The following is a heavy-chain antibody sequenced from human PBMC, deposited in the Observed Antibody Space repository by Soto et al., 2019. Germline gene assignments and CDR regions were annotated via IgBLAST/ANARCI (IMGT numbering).Heavy chain of an antibody. V-gene: IGHV3-23*01. CDR3: AKDLFGIYYYGSGSYYNHDY. CDR1: GFTFSSYA. Sequence: GGSLRLSCAASGFTFSSYAMSWVRQAPGKGPEWVSAISGSGGSTYYADSVKGRFTISRDNSKNTLYLQMNSLRAEDTAVYYCAKDLFGIYYYGSGSYYNHDYWGQGTLVTVSS. CDR2: ISGSGGST. J-gene: IGHJ4*02. D-gene: IGHD3-10*01.